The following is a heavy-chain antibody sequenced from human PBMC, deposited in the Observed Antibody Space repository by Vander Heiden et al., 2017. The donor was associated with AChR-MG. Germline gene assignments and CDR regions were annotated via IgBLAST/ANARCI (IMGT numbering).Heavy chain of an antibody. Sequence: EVQLLESGGGLVQPGGSLRLSCAASGLPFSSYALSWVRQAPGKGLEWVSAISGSGGSTYYADSVKGRFTISRDNSKNTLYLQMNSLRAEDTAVYYCAKDPDYDILTGYEYYYYGMDVWGQGTTVTVSS. CDR2: ISGSGGST. V-gene: IGHV3-23*01. J-gene: IGHJ6*02. CDR3: AKDPDYDILTGYEYYYYGMDV. CDR1: GLPFSSYA. D-gene: IGHD3-9*01.